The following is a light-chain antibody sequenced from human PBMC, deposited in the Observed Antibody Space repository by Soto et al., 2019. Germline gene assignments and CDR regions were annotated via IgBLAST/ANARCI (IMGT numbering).Light chain of an antibody. Sequence: QSALTQPASVSGSPGQSITISCTGTSSDVGGYNYVSWYQQHPGKAPKLMIYDVSNRPSGVSNRFSGSKSGNTASLTISGIQAEDEADYYCSSYTRSSTPVFGGGTKLTVL. CDR1: SSDVGGYNY. CDR3: SSYTRSSTPV. V-gene: IGLV2-14*01. CDR2: DVS. J-gene: IGLJ3*02.